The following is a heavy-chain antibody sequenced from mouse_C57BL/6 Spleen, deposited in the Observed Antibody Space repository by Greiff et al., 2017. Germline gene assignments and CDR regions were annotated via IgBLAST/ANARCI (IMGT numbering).Heavy chain of an antibody. D-gene: IGHD1-1*01. J-gene: IGHJ3*01. CDR3: ARGGYYGSSYAWFAY. CDR2: IDPSDSYT. V-gene: IGHV1-69*01. Sequence: PGQGLEWIGEIDPSDSYTNYNQKFKGKSTLTVDKSSSTAYMQLSSLTSEDSAVYYCARGGYYGSSYAWFAYWGQGTLVTVSA.